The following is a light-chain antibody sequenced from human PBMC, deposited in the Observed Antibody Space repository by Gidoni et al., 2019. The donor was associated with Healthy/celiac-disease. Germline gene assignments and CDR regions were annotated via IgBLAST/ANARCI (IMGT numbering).Light chain of an antibody. CDR3: QQRSNWPT. CDR1: QSVSSY. Sequence: EIVLTQSPATLSLSPRERATLSCRASQSVSSYLAWYQQKPGQAPRLLIYDASNRATGIPARFSGSGSGTDFTLTISSLEPEDFAVYYCQQRSNWPTFGGXTKVEIK. V-gene: IGKV3-11*01. CDR2: DAS. J-gene: IGKJ4*01.